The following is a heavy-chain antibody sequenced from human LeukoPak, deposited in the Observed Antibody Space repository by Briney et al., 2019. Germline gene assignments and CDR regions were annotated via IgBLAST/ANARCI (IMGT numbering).Heavy chain of an antibody. CDR3: AREGDTSGYGMDV. CDR2: ISSGGST. J-gene: IGHJ6*02. CDR1: GFTVSSNY. D-gene: IGHD2-21*02. Sequence: GGSLRLSCAASGFTVSSNYMSWVRQASGKGLEWVSVISSGGSTHYADSAKGRFTISRDNSKNTLYLQMNSLRAEDTGVYYCAREGDTSGYGMDVLGPGTTVTVSS. V-gene: IGHV3-66*01.